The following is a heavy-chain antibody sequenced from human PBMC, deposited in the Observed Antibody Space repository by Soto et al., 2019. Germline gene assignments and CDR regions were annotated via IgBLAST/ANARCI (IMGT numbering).Heavy chain of an antibody. D-gene: IGHD6-13*01. Sequence: SETLSLTCSVSSGSISSSDYYWSLIRQPPGNGLEWIGYINYSGRTYYKPSLKSRVSISLDTSKNQFSLRLTSVTAADTAVYYCWRESAPGHENNWFDPWGQGTLVTVSS. J-gene: IGHJ5*02. V-gene: IGHV4-30-4*01. CDR2: INYSGRT. CDR1: SGSISSSDYY. CDR3: WRESAPGHENNWFDP.